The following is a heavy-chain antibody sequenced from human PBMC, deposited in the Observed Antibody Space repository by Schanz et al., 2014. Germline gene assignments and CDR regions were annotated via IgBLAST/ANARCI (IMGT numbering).Heavy chain of an antibody. D-gene: IGHD7-27*01. CDR1: GFIFSSYN. CDR2: IRYDGSNK. V-gene: IGHV3-30*02. J-gene: IGHJ3*02. CDR3: ARENLNWEAFDI. Sequence: VQLVESGGGVVQPGGSLRLSCATSGFIFSSYNMHWVRQAPGKGLEWVAFIRYDGSNKYYADSVKGRFTISRDNSKNTLYLQMNSLRGEDTAVYYCARENLNWEAFDIWGQGTVVTVSS.